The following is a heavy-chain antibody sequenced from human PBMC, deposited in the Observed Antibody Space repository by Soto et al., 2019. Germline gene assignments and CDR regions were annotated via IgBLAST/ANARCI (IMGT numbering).Heavy chain of an antibody. CDR2: MNPNSGNT. Sequence: GASVKVSCKASGYTFTSYGISWVRQAPGQGLEWMGWMNPNSGNTGYAQKFQGRVTMTRNTSISTAYMELSSLRSEDTAVYYCAREAAALVNDYWGQGTLVIVSS. D-gene: IGHD2-2*01. V-gene: IGHV1-8*02. J-gene: IGHJ4*02. CDR1: GYTFTSYG. CDR3: AREAAALVNDY.